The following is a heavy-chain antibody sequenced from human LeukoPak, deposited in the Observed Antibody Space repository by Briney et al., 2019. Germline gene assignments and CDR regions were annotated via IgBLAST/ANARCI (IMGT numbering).Heavy chain of an antibody. J-gene: IGHJ6*02. V-gene: IGHV3-7*05. CDR3: ARLGYPSGMDV. D-gene: IGHD2-15*01. Sequence: GGSLRLSCAASGFTFSSYWMGWVRQAPGKGLEWVANIIQDGGEKYYVDSVKGRFTISRDNAKNSLYLQMNSLRVEDTAVYYCARLGYPSGMDVWGQGTTVTVSS. CDR2: IIQDGGEK. CDR1: GFTFSSYW.